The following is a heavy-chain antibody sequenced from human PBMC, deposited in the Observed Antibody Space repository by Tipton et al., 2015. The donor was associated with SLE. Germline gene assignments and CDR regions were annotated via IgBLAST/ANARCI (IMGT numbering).Heavy chain of an antibody. CDR2: IKSKTDGGAT. J-gene: IGHJ4*02. V-gene: IGHV3-15*01. CDR1: GFTLSNAW. D-gene: IGHD3-22*01. CDR3: TTVTMIDVHGDY. Sequence: GSLRLSCAASGFTLSNAWMSWVRQPPGKGLEWVGRIKSKTDGGATDYAAPVQGRSTISRDDSKNTLYLQMNRLKIEDTAMYFCTTVTMIDVHGDYWGQGTLVTVSP.